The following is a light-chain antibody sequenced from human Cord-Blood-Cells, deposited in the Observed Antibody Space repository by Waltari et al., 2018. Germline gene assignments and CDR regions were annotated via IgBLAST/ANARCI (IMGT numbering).Light chain of an antibody. CDR1: SPNIGSNY. J-gene: IGLJ2*01. CDR2: RNN. V-gene: IGLV1-47*01. CDR3: AAWDESLSGVV. Sequence: QSVLTQPPSASGTPGQRVTISCSGSSPNIGSNYVYWYQQLPGTAPKLLIYRNNQRPSGVPDRLSGSKSGTSASLAISGLRSEDEADYYCAAWDESLSGVVFGGGTKLTVL.